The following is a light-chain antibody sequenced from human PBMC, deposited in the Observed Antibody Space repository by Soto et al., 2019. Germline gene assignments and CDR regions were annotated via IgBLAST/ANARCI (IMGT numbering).Light chain of an antibody. CDR2: HTT. V-gene: IGLV7-46*01. CDR3: LLTYSGPWV. J-gene: IGLJ3*02. CDR1: TGAVTSGHH. Sequence: QTVVTQEPSLTVSPGGTVTLTCGSSTGAVTSGHHPYWLQQKPGQAPRTLIYHTTNTLSWTPARFSGSLLGGKAALTLSGAQPEDEALYYCLLTYSGPWVFGGGTKLTVL.